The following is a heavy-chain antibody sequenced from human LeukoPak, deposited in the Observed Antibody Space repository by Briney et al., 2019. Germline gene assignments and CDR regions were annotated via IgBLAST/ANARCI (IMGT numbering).Heavy chain of an antibody. CDR3: ARADFGVLIIGYYYFYMDD. V-gene: IGHV3-11*01. CDR2: ISSSDNTI. CDR1: GFTFSDSY. D-gene: IGHD3-3*01. J-gene: IGHJ6*03. Sequence: PGGSLRLSCAASGFTFSDSYMSWVRQAPGKGLEWLSSISSSDNTIYYADSVKGRFTVSRDNAKHSLSLQMNSLRVEDTAMYFCARADFGVLIIGYYYFYMDDWGKGTTVTVSS.